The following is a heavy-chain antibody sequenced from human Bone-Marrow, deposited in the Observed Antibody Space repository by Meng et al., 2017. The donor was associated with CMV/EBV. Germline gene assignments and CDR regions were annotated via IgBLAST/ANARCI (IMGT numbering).Heavy chain of an antibody. Sequence: GESLKISCAASGFTFSSYEMNWVRQAPGKGLEWVSYISSRGNTIYYTDSVKGRFTISRDNTKNSLYLQMNNLRAEDTAVYYCARDRTHGDWFDPWGQGTLVTVAS. CDR3: ARDRTHGDWFDP. V-gene: IGHV3-48*03. CDR2: ISSRGNTI. D-gene: IGHD3/OR15-3a*01. J-gene: IGHJ5*02. CDR1: GFTFSSYE.